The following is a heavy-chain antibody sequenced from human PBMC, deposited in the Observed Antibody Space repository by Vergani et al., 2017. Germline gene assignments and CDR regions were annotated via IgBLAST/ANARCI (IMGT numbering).Heavy chain of an antibody. V-gene: IGHV3-11*06. Sequence: VQLLESGGGLVQPGGSLRLSCAASGFTFSDYYMSWIRQAPGKGLEWVSYISSSSSYTNYADSVKGRFTISRDNAKNSLYLQMNSLRAEDTAVYYCARVRKDLVGDEDNWYFDLWGRGTLVTVSS. CDR3: ARVRKDLVGDEDNWYFDL. J-gene: IGHJ2*01. CDR1: GFTFSDYY. CDR2: ISSSSSYT. D-gene: IGHD1-26*01.